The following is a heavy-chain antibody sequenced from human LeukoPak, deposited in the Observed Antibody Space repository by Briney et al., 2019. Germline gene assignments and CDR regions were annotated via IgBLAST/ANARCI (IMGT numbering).Heavy chain of an antibody. Sequence: GGSLRLSCAASGFTFSSYSMNWVRQAPGKGLEWGSYIVTSSITIYYTDSVKGRFTISRDNAKNSLYLQMNSLPDEDTAVYYCARHDYGGNSGDYWGQGTLVTVSS. CDR3: ARHDYGGNSGDY. CDR2: IVTSSITI. J-gene: IGHJ4*02. CDR1: GFTFSSYS. V-gene: IGHV3-48*02. D-gene: IGHD4-23*01.